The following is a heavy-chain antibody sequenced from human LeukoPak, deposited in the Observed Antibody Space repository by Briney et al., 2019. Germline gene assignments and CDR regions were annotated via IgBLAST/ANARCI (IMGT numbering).Heavy chain of an antibody. J-gene: IGHJ4*02. D-gene: IGHD6-19*01. CDR1: GYDFTSVG. CDR3: ARAGSGSGWYFDY. Sequence: SVKVSCKASGYDFTSVGITWVRRAPGQGLEWMGWISPYNGNTRYAQKFQGRGAMTTDTSTTTAYMELRGLRFNDTAVYYCARAGSGSGWYFDYWGQGTLVTVSS. V-gene: IGHV1-18*01. CDR2: ISPYNGNT.